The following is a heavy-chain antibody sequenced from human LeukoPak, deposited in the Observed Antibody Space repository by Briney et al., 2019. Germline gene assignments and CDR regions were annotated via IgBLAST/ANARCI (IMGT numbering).Heavy chain of an antibody. CDR1: GFTFSSYG. Sequence: GGSLRLSCAASGFTFSSYGMSWVRQAPGKGLEWVPAISGSGGSTYYADSVKGRFTISRDNSKNTLYLQMSSLRAEDTAVYYCAKDYGASMIVVVTPFDYWGQGTLVTVSS. J-gene: IGHJ4*02. CDR2: ISGSGGST. V-gene: IGHV3-23*01. CDR3: AKDYGASMIVVVTPFDY. D-gene: IGHD3-22*01.